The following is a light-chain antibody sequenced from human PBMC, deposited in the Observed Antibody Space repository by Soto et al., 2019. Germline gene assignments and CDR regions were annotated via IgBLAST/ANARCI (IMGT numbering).Light chain of an antibody. CDR1: SSDVGGYDY. Sequence: QSALTQPASVSGSPGQSIAISCTGTSSDVGGYDYVSWYQQHPDKAPKLMIYEVTKRPSGVSNRFSGSKSGNTASLTISGLQPEDEADYYCSSHTSGNTRDFGSGTKLTVL. V-gene: IGLV2-14*01. CDR2: EVT. CDR3: SSHTSGNTRD. J-gene: IGLJ1*01.